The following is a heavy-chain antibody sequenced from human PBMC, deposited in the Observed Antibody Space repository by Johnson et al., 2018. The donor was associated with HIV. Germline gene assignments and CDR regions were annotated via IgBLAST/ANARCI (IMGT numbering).Heavy chain of an antibody. CDR3: ARASSSWYQGRAFDI. Sequence: VQLVESGGGLVKPGGSLRVSCAASGFTFSDYYMNWIRQGPGKGLEWVSVIYSGGSTHYADSVKGRFTISRDNSKNTLYLQMNSLRAEDTAVYYCARASSSWYQGRAFDIWGQGTMVTVSS. J-gene: IGHJ3*02. CDR2: IYSGGST. CDR1: GFTFSDYY. V-gene: IGHV3-66*01. D-gene: IGHD6-13*01.